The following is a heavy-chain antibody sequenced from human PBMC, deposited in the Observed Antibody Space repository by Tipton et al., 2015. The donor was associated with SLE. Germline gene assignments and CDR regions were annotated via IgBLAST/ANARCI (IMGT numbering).Heavy chain of an antibody. D-gene: IGHD3-9*01. J-gene: IGHJ4*02. CDR2: ISDDGSSR. CDR1: GFIFNNFA. CDR3: ARDRYCDSTHCES. V-gene: IGHV3-30*04. Sequence: SLRLPCTGSGFIFNNFAVHWVRQAPGKGLEWVAVISDDGSSRYYADSAKGRFTITRDSSRDTVYLQLSRLRPEDTAVYFCARDRYCDSTHCESWGQGTLVTVSS.